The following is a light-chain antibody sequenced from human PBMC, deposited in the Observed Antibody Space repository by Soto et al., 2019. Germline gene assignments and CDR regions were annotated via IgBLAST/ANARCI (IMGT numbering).Light chain of an antibody. CDR3: QQYGSSGT. V-gene: IGKV3-11*01. Sequence: EIVLTQSPATLSLSPGERATLSCRASQSVSTYLACYQQKPGQAPRLLIYDASKRATGIPARFSGSGSGTDFTLSISRLEPEDFAVYYCQQYGSSGTFGQGTKVDIK. CDR1: QSVSTY. CDR2: DAS. J-gene: IGKJ1*01.